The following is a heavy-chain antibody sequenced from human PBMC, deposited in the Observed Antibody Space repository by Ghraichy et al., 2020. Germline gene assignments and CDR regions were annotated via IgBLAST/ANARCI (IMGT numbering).Heavy chain of an antibody. Sequence: GGSLRLSCAASGFTFSSYAMSWVRQAPGKGLDWVSAISGSGGSTYYADSVKGRFTISRDNSKNTLYLQMNSLRAEDTAVYYCAKDRVFRSGDFWSGYHWYFDLWGRGTLVTVSS. V-gene: IGHV3-23*01. D-gene: IGHD3-3*01. J-gene: IGHJ2*01. CDR1: GFTFSSYA. CDR3: AKDRVFRSGDFWSGYHWYFDL. CDR2: ISGSGGST.